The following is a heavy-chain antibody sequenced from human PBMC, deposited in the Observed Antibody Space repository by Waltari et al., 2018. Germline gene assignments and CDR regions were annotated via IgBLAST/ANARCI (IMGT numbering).Heavy chain of an antibody. CDR1: GGSISRGSYY. D-gene: IGHD3-16*02. CDR3: ARGRDYVWGSYRFDAFDI. Sequence: QVQLQESGPGLVKPSQTLSLHCPVSGGSISRGSYYWRWYRPPPGTGLEWIGRIYTSGSTNYNPSLKSRVTISVDTSKNQFSLKLSSVTAADTAVYYCARGRDYVWGSYRFDAFDIWGQGTMVTVSS. CDR2: IYTSGST. J-gene: IGHJ3*02. V-gene: IGHV4-61*02.